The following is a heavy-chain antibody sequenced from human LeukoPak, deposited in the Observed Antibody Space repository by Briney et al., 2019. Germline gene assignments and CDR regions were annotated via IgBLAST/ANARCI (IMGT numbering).Heavy chain of an antibody. CDR3: ARLVVAGTRYFDY. J-gene: IGHJ4*02. V-gene: IGHV5-51*01. CDR1: GYRFTSYW. D-gene: IGHD6-19*01. Sequence: GESLKISCKGSGYRFTSYWIGWVRQVPGKGLEWMGIIYLSDSDARYSPSFQGQVTISADKSISTAYLQWSSLKASDTAMYYCARLVVAGTRYFDYWGQGTLVTVSS. CDR2: IYLSDSDA.